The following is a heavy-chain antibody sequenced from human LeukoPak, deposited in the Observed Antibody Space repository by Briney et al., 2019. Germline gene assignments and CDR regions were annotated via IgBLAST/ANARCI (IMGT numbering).Heavy chain of an antibody. CDR3: VTYVDTVRYDAFDV. V-gene: IGHV3-74*01. CDR1: GFTFSSYW. Sequence: GGSLRLSCTASGFTFSSYWMDWVRQVPGKGPVWVSRVHPDGTNTAYSDSVKGRFTISSDNVRNTVYLQMNSLRAEDAAVYYCVTYVDTVRYDAFDVWGQGTMVIVSS. J-gene: IGHJ3*01. D-gene: IGHD5-18*01. CDR2: VHPDGTNT.